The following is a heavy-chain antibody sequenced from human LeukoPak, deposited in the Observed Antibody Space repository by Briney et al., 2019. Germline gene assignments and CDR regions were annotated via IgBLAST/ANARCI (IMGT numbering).Heavy chain of an antibody. CDR1: GFTFSSSA. J-gene: IGHJ4*02. CDR2: ISSGGGST. Sequence: GGSLRLSCAASGFTFSSSAMSWVRQAPGKRLEWVSAISSGGGSTYYADSVKGRFTISRDNPRNTLYLQINSLRADDTAVYYCARKDSSGWYHYWGQGTLVIVSS. CDR3: ARKDSSGWYHY. D-gene: IGHD6-19*01. V-gene: IGHV3-23*01.